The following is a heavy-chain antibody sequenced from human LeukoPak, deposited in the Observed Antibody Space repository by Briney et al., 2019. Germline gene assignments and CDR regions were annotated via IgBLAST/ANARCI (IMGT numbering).Heavy chain of an antibody. CDR1: GGTFSSYA. V-gene: IGHV1-69*13. Sequence: SVKVSCKASGGTFSSYAIGWVRQAPGQGLEWMGGIIPIFGTANYAQKFQGRVTITADESTSTAYMELSSLRSEDTAVYYCARDPPHYYDSSGDAFDIWGQGTMVTVSS. J-gene: IGHJ3*02. D-gene: IGHD3-22*01. CDR3: ARDPPHYYDSSGDAFDI. CDR2: IIPIFGTA.